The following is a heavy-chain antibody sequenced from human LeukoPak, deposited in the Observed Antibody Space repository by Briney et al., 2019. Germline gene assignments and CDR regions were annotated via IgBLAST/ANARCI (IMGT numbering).Heavy chain of an antibody. D-gene: IGHD6-19*01. CDR2: ISSSSSTI. V-gene: IGHV3-48*04. CDR1: GFTFSSYS. CDR3: ARVGPQWLAGY. Sequence: GGSLRLSCAASGFTFSSYSMNWVRRAPGKGLEWVSYISSSSSTIYYADSVKGRFTISRDNAKNSLYLQMNSLRAEDTAVYYCARVGPQWLAGYWGQGTLVTVSS. J-gene: IGHJ4*02.